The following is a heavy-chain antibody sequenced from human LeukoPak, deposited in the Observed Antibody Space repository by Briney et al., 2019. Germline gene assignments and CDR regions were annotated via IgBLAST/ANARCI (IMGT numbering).Heavy chain of an antibody. CDR3: ARHGMGANFDY. CDR1: GGSISSYY. Sequence: PSETLSLTCTVSGGSISSYYWRWIGQPPGKGLEWIGYIYYSGSTNYNPSLKSRVTISVDTPKNQFSLKLSSVTAADTAVYYCARHGMGANFDYWGQGTLVTVSS. V-gene: IGHV4-59*08. CDR2: IYYSGST. D-gene: IGHD1-26*01. J-gene: IGHJ4*02.